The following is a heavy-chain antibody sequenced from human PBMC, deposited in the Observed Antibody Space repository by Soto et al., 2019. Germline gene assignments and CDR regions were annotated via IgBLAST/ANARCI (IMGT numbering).Heavy chain of an antibody. CDR3: ARGTLPSYFAY. J-gene: IGHJ4*02. Sequence: PSENLSVTCTGSGGSISSYYWSWIRQPPGKGLEWIGYFYYSGSTNYNPSLKRRVTISVDTSKNQFSLKLSSVTAADTAVYYCARGTLPSYFAYRGRRSLVTVSS. CDR1: GGSISSYY. D-gene: IGHD2-21*02. CDR2: FYYSGST. V-gene: IGHV4-59*01.